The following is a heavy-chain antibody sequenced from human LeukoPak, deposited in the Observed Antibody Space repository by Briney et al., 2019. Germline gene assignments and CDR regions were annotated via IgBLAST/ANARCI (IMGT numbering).Heavy chain of an antibody. J-gene: IGHJ4*02. V-gene: IGHV3-20*04. CDR1: GFTFDDYG. CDR3: AKDSAKKYDDY. D-gene: IGHD2/OR15-2a*01. CDR2: INWNGGRT. Sequence: GGSLRLSCAASGFTFDDYGMSWVRQAPGKGLEWVSGINWNGGRTGYADFVKGRFTISRENSKNTLYLQMNSLRAEDTAVYYCAKDSAKKYDDYWGQGTLVTVSS.